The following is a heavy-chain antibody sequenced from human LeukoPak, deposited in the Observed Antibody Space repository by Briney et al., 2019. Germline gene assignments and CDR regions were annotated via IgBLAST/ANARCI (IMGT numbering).Heavy chain of an antibody. Sequence: GGSLRLSCAASGFTFSDYWIHWVRQAPGKGLVWVSRINTDGSITNYADSVKGRFSISRDNAKNTLYLQMNSLRAEDTAVYYCARFRTWGDKAFDYWGQGTLVTVSS. CDR1: GFTFSDYW. J-gene: IGHJ4*02. D-gene: IGHD2-21*02. CDR3: ARFRTWGDKAFDY. V-gene: IGHV3-74*01. CDR2: INTDGSIT.